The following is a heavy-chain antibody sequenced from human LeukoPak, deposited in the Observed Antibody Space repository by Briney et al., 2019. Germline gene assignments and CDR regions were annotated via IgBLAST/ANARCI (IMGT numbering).Heavy chain of an antibody. CDR1: GFNFSSYA. V-gene: IGHV3-23*01. CDR3: AKDQWELLSFDY. Sequence: GGSLRLSCAASGFNFSSYAMSWVRQAPGKGLEWVSAISGSGGSTYYADSVKGRFTISRDNSKNTLYLQMNSLRAEDTAVYYCAKDQWELLSFDYWGQGTLVTVSS. J-gene: IGHJ4*02. CDR2: ISGSGGST. D-gene: IGHD1-26*01.